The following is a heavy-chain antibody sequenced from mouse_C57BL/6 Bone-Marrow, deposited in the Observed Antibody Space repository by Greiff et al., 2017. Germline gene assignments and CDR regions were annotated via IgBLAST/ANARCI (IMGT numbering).Heavy chain of an antibody. Sequence: VQLQQPGAELVKPGASVKLSCKASGYTFTSYWMQWVKQRPGQGLEWIGEIDPSDSYTNYNQKFKGKATLTVDTSYSTAYMQRSSLTSEDSAVYYCARSITTVVYWYFDVWGTGTTVTVSS. CDR3: ARSITTVVYWYFDV. V-gene: IGHV1-50*01. CDR2: IDPSDSYT. J-gene: IGHJ1*03. CDR1: GYTFTSYW. D-gene: IGHD1-1*01.